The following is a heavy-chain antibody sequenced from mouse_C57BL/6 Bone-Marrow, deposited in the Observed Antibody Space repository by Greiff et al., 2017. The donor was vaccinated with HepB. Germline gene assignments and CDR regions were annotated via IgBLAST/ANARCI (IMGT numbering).Heavy chain of an antibody. Sequence: QVQLKQSGAELVKPGASVKISCKASGYAFSSYWMNWVKQRPGKGLEWIGQIYPGDGDTNYNVKFKGKATLTADKSSSTAYMQLSSLTSEDSAVYVCARGGANWDAWFAYWGQGTLVTVSA. J-gene: IGHJ3*01. CDR3: ARGGANWDAWFAY. D-gene: IGHD4-1*01. V-gene: IGHV1-80*01. CDR2: IYPGDGDT. CDR1: GYAFSSYW.